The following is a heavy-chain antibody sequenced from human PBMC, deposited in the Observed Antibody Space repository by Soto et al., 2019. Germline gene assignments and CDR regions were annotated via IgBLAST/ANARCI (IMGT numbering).Heavy chain of an antibody. Sequence: QVQLVQSGAEVREPGASVKVSCKAFGYTFTNSFIHWVRQAPGQGLEWVGIINPSGGRTNYAQKFQDRVTLTVDTSASTVYMQLSSLRSEDTATYYCARRPMDSTWSLHYWGQGTLVTVSS. CDR3: ARRPMDSTWSLHY. V-gene: IGHV1-46*01. D-gene: IGHD6-13*01. J-gene: IGHJ4*02. CDR2: INPSGGRT. CDR1: GYTFTNSF.